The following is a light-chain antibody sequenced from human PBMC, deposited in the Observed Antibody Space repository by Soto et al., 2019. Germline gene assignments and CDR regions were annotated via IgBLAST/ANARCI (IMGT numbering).Light chain of an antibody. Sequence: DIQMTQSPSTLSASVGDRVTITCRASQSISSWLVWYQQKPGKAPKLLIYKASSLESEVPSRFSGSGSGTEFTLTISSLKPEDFATYYCQPYNSLYTFGQGTKLEIK. J-gene: IGKJ2*01. V-gene: IGKV1-5*03. CDR3: QPYNSLYT. CDR1: QSISSW. CDR2: KAS.